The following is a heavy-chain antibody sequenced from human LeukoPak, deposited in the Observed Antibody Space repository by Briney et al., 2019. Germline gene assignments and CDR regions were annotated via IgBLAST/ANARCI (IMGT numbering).Heavy chain of an antibody. J-gene: IGHJ4*02. CDR2: INPNSGGT. Sequence: ASVKVSCKASGYTFTSYDINWVRQATGQGLEWMGWINPNSGGTNYAQKFQGRVTMTRDTSISTAYMELSRLRSDDTAVYYCARVVGATGWVDYWGQGTLVTVSS. D-gene: IGHD1-26*01. CDR3: ARVVGATGWVDY. V-gene: IGHV1-2*02. CDR1: GYTFTSYD.